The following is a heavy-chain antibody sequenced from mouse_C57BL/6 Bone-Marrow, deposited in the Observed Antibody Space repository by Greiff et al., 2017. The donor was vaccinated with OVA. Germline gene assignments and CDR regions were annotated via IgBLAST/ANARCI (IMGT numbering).Heavy chain of an antibody. Sequence: EVQGVESGGGLVKPGGSLKLSCAASGFTFSSYAMSWVRQTPEKRLEWVATISDGGSYTYYPDNVKGRFTISRDNAKNNLYLQMSHLKSEDTAMDYCARDDGYYLYYAMDYWGQGTSVTVSS. CDR3: ARDDGYYLYYAMDY. V-gene: IGHV5-4*01. CDR1: GFTFSSYA. D-gene: IGHD2-3*01. CDR2: ISDGGSYT. J-gene: IGHJ4*01.